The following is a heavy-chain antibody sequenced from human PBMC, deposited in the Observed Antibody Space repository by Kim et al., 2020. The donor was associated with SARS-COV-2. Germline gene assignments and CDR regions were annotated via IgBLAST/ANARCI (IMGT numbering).Heavy chain of an antibody. D-gene: IGHD3-22*01. Sequence: ASVKVSCKASGYTFTSYGISWVRQAPGQGLEWMGWISAYNGNTNYAQKLQGRVTMTTDTSTSTAYMELRSLRYDDTAVYYCARDSGSDYENCVEGWGQGTLVTVSS. CDR1: GYTFTSYG. V-gene: IGHV1-18*01. J-gene: IGHJ4*02. CDR3: ARDSGSDYENCVEG. CDR2: ISAYNGNT.